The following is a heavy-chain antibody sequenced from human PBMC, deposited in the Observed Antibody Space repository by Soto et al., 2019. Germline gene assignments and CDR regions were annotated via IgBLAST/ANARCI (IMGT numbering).Heavy chain of an antibody. J-gene: IGHJ3*02. CDR1: GGSFSGYY. V-gene: IGHV4-34*01. CDR3: ARGECSSNYCFTRWALDI. D-gene: IGHD2-2*01. CDR2: INHSGST. Sequence: SSETLSLTCAVYGGSFSGYYWTWIRQTPGKGLEWIGEINHSGSTNYKPSLKSRVSISADTSKKRFSLNLTSVTAADTAVYYCARGECSSNYCFTRWALDIWGQGTVVTVSS.